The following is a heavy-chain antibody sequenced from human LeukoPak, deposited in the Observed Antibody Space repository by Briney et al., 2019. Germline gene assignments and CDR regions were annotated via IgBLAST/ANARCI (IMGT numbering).Heavy chain of an antibody. CDR1: GGFFTGYY. Sequence: SETLSLTCAVYGGFFTGYYWRWIRQPPGKGLEWIGEINHSGSTKYNPSLKSRVTISVDTSTNQFLLRLTSVTAADTAVYYCACHAVRYSAYDREEDAFDIWGQGTTVTVSS. J-gene: IGHJ3*02. CDR3: ACHAVRYSAYDREEDAFDI. CDR2: INHSGST. D-gene: IGHD5-12*01. V-gene: IGHV4-34*01.